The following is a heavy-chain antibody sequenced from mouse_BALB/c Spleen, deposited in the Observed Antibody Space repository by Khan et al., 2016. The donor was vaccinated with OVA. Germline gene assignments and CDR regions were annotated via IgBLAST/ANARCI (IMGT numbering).Heavy chain of an antibody. CDR1: GYTFTDYS. J-gene: IGHJ2*01. V-gene: IGHV9-2-1*01. CDR2: INTETVEP. CDR3: TRIYGYGGY. D-gene: IGHD2-2*01. Sequence: QTQLVQSGPELKKPGETVKISCKASGYTFTDYSMHWVKQTPGKGLKWLGWINTETVEPAYADDFKGRFAFSLETSANTAYLQINNLKNEDTATYFCTRIYGYGGYWGQGTTLTVSS.